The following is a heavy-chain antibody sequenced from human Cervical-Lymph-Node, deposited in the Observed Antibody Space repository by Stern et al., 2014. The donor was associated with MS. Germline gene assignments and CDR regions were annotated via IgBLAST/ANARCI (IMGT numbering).Heavy chain of an antibody. Sequence: VQLVESGAEVKKPGSSVKVSCKASGDTFSINSISWVRQAPGQGLEWMGGIIPMFGTPNYAQKFQGRVTTTADESTGTAYMELSSLRFEDTAVYFCARDQGGIAAFWGQGTLVTVSS. V-gene: IGHV1-69*01. CDR2: IIPMFGTP. D-gene: IGHD6-13*01. J-gene: IGHJ4*02. CDR3: ARDQGGIAAF. CDR1: GDTFSINS.